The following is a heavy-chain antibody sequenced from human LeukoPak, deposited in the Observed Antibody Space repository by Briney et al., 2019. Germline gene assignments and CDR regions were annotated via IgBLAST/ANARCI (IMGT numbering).Heavy chain of an antibody. CDR3: ARYGDYYDSSGYYSIDY. CDR1: GYTFTSYD. D-gene: IGHD3-22*01. J-gene: IGHJ4*02. V-gene: IGHV1-8*01. CDR2: MNPNSGNT. Sequence: ASVKVSCKASGYTFTSYDINWVRQATGQGLEWMGWMNPNSGNTGYAQKFQGRVTMTRNTSISTAYMELSSLRSEDTAVYYCARYGDYYDSSGYYSIDYWGQGTLVTVSS.